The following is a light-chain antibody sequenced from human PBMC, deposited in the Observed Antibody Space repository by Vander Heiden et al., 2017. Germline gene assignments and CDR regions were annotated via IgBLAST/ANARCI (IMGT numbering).Light chain of an antibody. V-gene: IGKV3-15*01. CDR3: HQDYNWRTT. J-gene: IGKJ1*01. CDR2: GAS. CDR1: QSINSD. Sequence: EIVMTQSPATLSVSPGERATLSCRASQSINSDLAWSQQKPGQAPRLLIYGASTRDTGIPARFSGSGSGTEFTLTISSLQSEDFAVYFCHQDYNWRTTFGQGTKVEMK.